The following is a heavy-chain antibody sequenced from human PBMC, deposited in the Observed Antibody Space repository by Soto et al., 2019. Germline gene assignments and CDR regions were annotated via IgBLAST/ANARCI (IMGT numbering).Heavy chain of an antibody. J-gene: IGHJ4*02. CDR3: ARDRPAMITFGRVTPYY. CDR2: IKQDGSEK. D-gene: IGHD3-16*01. CDR1: GFTFSSYW. Sequence: GGSLRLSCAASGFTFSSYWMSWVRQAPGKGLEWVANIKQDGSEKYYVDSVKGRFTISRDNAKNSLYLQMNSLRAEDTAVYYCARDRPAMITFGRVTPYYWGQGTLVTVSS. V-gene: IGHV3-7*01.